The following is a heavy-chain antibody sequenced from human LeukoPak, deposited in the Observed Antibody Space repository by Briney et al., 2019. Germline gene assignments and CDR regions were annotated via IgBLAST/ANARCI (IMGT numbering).Heavy chain of an antibody. D-gene: IGHD6-19*01. CDR2: IYPSDSDT. CDR3: AGAGVAPAVAGPFDY. CDR1: GYSFTSYW. Sequence: GESLKISCKGSGYSFTSYWIGWVRQMPGKGLEWMGIIYPSDSDTRYSPSFQGQVTISADKSISTAYLQWSSLKASDTAMYYCAGAGVAPAVAGPFDYWGQGTLVTVSS. J-gene: IGHJ4*02. V-gene: IGHV5-51*01.